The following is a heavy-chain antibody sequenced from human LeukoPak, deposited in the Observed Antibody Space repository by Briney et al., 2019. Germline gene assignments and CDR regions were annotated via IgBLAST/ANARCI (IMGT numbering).Heavy chain of an antibody. V-gene: IGHV4-59*08. CDR2: IYYSGST. Sequence: SETLSLTCTVSGGSISSYYWSWIRQPPGKGLEWIGYIYYSGSTNYNPSLKSQVTISVDTSKNQFSLKLSSVTAADTAVYYCARRVAFRPNWFDPWGQGTLVTVSS. CDR1: GGSISSYY. CDR3: ARRVAFRPNWFDP. J-gene: IGHJ5*02.